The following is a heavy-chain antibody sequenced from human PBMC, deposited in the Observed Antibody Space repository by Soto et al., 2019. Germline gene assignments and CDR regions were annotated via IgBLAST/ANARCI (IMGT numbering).Heavy chain of an antibody. CDR3: SRDQVATSIWDY. D-gene: IGHD5-12*01. Sequence: QVQLVQSGAEVKKPGASVKVSCKASGYTFTSYYMHWVRQAPGQGLEWMGIINPSGGSTSYAQKFQGRVTMTRDTSTSTVYLELSSLRSEDTAVYYCSRDQVATSIWDYWGQGTVVTVSS. CDR1: GYTFTSYY. CDR2: INPSGGST. J-gene: IGHJ4*02. V-gene: IGHV1-46*03.